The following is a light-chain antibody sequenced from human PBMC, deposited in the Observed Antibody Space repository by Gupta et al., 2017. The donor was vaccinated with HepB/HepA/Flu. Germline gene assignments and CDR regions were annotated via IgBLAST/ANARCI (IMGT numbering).Light chain of an antibody. Sequence: QSALTQSASVSGSPGQPITISCTGTSSDVGGYNYVSWYQQHPGKAPKLMIYDVNNRPSGFSNRFSGSKSGKTASLTISGLQAEDEADYYCSSYTSSSSVVFGGGTKLTVL. CDR2: DVN. CDR3: SSYTSSSSVV. V-gene: IGLV2-14*03. CDR1: SSDVGGYNY. J-gene: IGLJ2*01.